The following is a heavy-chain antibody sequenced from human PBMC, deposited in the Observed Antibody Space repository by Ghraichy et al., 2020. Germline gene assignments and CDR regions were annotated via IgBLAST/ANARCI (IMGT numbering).Heavy chain of an antibody. D-gene: IGHD3-10*01. J-gene: IGHJ6*03. V-gene: IGHV3-21*01. CDR2: ISSSSSYI. Sequence: GGSLRLSCAASGFTFSSYSMNWVRQAPGKGLEWVSSISSSSSYIYYADSVKGRFTISRDNAKNSLYLQMNSLRAEDTAVYYCARGITMVRGVNADYYYMHVWGKRTTPTVSS. CDR1: GFTFSSYS. CDR3: ARGITMVRGVNADYYYMHV.